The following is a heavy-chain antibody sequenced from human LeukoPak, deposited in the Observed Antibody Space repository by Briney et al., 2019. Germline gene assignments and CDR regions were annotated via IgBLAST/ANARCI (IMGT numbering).Heavy chain of an antibody. Sequence: SETLSLTCTVSGGSISSDSYYWSWIRQPAGKGLEWIGRIYTSESTNYNPSLKSRVTISVDTSKNQFSLKLSSVTAADTAVYYCARVGPIVVVPAAKYYYYYYMDVWGKGTTVTVSS. D-gene: IGHD2-2*01. V-gene: IGHV4-61*02. CDR1: GGSISSDSYY. CDR3: ARVGPIVVVPAAKYYYYYYMDV. CDR2: IYTSEST. J-gene: IGHJ6*03.